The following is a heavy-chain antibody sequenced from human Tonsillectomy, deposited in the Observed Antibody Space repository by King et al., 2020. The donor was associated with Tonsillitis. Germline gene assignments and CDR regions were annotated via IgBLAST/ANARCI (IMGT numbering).Heavy chain of an antibody. Sequence: VQLVESGGGLVKPGRSLRISCTGSGFTFGDYAMSWFRQAPGKGLQWVGFTRSKVYGGPTEYAASVKGRFTISRDDSTSIAGLQMTSLQTEETDVYYCTRGRAAVANYYYNGMDVWRQGTTVTVTS. V-gene: IGHV3-49*05. CDR3: TRGRAAVANYYYNGMDV. CDR1: GFTFGDYA. J-gene: IGHJ6*02. D-gene: IGHD6-19*01. CDR2: TRSKVYGGPT.